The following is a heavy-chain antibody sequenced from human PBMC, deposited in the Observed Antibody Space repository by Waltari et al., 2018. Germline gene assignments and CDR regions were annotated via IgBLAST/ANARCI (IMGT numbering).Heavy chain of an antibody. CDR3: ARGRGGGRWLVQSIVY. CDR1: GFTFTAYA. CDR2: ISYDGSNK. Sequence: QVQLVESGGGVIQPGRSLRLSFAAPGFTFTAYAITWVRQAPGKGLEWVSVISYDGSNKFYADSVKGRFTISRDNSENTLYLQLNSLRADDTAVYFCARGRGGGRWLVQSIVYWGQGTLVTVSS. D-gene: IGHD6-19*01. J-gene: IGHJ4*02. V-gene: IGHV3-30*04.